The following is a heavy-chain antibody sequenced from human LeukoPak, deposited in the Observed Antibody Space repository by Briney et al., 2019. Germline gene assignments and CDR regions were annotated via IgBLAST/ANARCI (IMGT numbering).Heavy chain of an antibody. CDR1: GGTFSSYA. CDR2: IIPILGIA. Sequence: SVKVSCKASGGTFSSYAISWVRQAPGQGLEWMGRIIPILGIANYAQKFQGRVTITADKSTGTAYMELSSLRSEDTAVYYCARDSENIAVAGHFDYWGQGTLVTVSS. D-gene: IGHD6-19*01. V-gene: IGHV1-69*04. CDR3: ARDSENIAVAGHFDY. J-gene: IGHJ4*02.